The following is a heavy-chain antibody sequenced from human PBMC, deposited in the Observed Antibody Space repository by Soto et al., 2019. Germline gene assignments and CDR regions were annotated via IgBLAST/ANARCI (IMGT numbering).Heavy chain of an antibody. Sequence: EVQLLESGGALIQAGGSLRLSCAASGFTFTTYAMNWVRQAPGKGLEWVSTISYSGDSTYYADSVKGRFTISRDTSRNTLYLQMNSLRAEDTALYYCASRRPDYCSGTSCYVFDYWGQGTLVTVSS. CDR2: ISYSGDST. V-gene: IGHV3-23*01. D-gene: IGHD2-2*01. CDR1: GFTFTTYA. CDR3: ASRRPDYCSGTSCYVFDY. J-gene: IGHJ4*02.